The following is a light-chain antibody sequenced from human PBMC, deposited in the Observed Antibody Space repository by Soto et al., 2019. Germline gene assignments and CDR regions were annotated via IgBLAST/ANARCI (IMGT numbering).Light chain of an antibody. CDR3: MQALQTPST. V-gene: IGKV2-28*01. Sequence: DIVMTQSPLSLPVTPGEPASISCRSSQSLLHTNDYNYLDWYLQKPGQSPQLLIYLGSNRASGVPDRFSGSGSGTDFTLNISRVEAGDVGVYYCMQALQTPSTFGQGTRLEIK. J-gene: IGKJ5*01. CDR2: LGS. CDR1: QSLLHTNDYNY.